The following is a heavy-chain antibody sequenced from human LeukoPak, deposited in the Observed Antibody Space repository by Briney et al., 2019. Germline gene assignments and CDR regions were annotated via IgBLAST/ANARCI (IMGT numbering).Heavy chain of an antibody. V-gene: IGHV3-7*01. CDR2: IKHDASGT. J-gene: IGHJ4*02. CDR3: ARPRVPDS. Sequence: PGGSLRLSCAASGFTFSTSWMSWVRQAPGKGLEWVANIKHDASGTNYVDSVKGRFTISRDNAKNSLYLQTNSLRAEDTAVYYCARPRVPDSWGQGTLVTVSS. CDR1: GFTFSTSW.